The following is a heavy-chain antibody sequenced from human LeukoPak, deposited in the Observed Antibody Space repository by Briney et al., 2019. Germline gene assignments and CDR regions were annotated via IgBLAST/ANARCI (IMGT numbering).Heavy chain of an antibody. J-gene: IGHJ4*02. CDR3: ARGGRRVDY. V-gene: IGHV3-7*01. CDR1: GLTFSSYW. CDR2: IKQDGSEK. Sequence: GGSLRLSCAASGLTFSSYWMSWVRQAPGKGLEWVANIKQDGSEKYYVDSVKGRFTISRDNAKNSLYLQMNSLRAEDTAVYYCARGGRRVDYWGQGTLVTVSS.